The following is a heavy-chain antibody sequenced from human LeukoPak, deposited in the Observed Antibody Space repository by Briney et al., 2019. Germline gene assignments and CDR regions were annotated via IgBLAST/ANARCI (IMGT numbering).Heavy chain of an antibody. D-gene: IGHD3-10*01. CDR2: INQDGSRK. CDR3: TRDSQGSGTYSTDQ. CDR1: GFTFSSSW. J-gene: IGHJ4*02. V-gene: IGHV3-7*01. Sequence: GGSLRLSCVASGFTFSSSWRSWVRQAPGKGLEWIANINQDGSRKYYVDSVKGRFTISGDNAKNSLFLQMNGLRDEDTAVYYCTRDSQGSGTYSTDQWGQGTLVTVSS.